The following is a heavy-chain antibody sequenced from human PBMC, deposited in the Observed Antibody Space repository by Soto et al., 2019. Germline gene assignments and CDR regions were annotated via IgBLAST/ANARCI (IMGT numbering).Heavy chain of an antibody. V-gene: IGHV4-34*01. CDR3: ARALGNLAVAAPESNWFDP. J-gene: IGHJ5*02. CDR1: GGSFSGYY. Sequence: SETLSLTCAVYGGSFSGYYWSWIRQPPGKGLEWIGEINHSGSTNYNPSLKSRVTISVDTSKNQFSLKLSSVTAADTAVYYCARALGNLAVAAPESNWFDPWGQGTLVTVSS. CDR2: INHSGST. D-gene: IGHD6-19*01.